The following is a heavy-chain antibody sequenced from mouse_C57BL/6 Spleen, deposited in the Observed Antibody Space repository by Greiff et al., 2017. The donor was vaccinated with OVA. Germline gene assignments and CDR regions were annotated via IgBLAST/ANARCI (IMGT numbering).Heavy chain of an antibody. D-gene: IGHD1-1*01. CDR2: ISYDGSN. J-gene: IGHJ2*01. Sequence: EVQLQQSGPGLVKPSQSLSLTCSVTGYSITSGYYWNWIRQFPGNKLEWMGYISYDGSNNYNPSLKNRISITRDTSKNQFFLKLNSVTTEDTATYYCARERGGSFDYWGQGTTLTVSS. V-gene: IGHV3-6*01. CDR1: GYSITSGYY. CDR3: ARERGGSFDY.